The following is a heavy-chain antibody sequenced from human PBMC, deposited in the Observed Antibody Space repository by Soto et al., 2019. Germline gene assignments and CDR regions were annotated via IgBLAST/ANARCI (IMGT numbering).Heavy chain of an antibody. Sequence: QVQLVQSGAELKKPGPSVRVSCRAPGGPFSSYSIGWVRQALGQGLEWMGGIIPILGLANYAQKFQGRVTITADKSTSTVYMDLSSLRSEDTAVYYCASPMNCSGGSCYFSYFDYWGQGTLVTVSS. J-gene: IGHJ4*02. CDR1: GGPFSSYS. D-gene: IGHD2-15*01. V-gene: IGHV1-69*02. CDR2: IIPILGLA. CDR3: ASPMNCSGGSCYFSYFDY.